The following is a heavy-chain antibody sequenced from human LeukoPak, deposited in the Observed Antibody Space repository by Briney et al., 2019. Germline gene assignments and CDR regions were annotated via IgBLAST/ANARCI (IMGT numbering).Heavy chain of an antibody. J-gene: IGHJ4*02. Sequence: SETLFLTCSVSGGSISSLYWSWIRQPPGKGLEWIGYIYYTGSTNYNPSLKSRVTMFVDMSKNQFSLRLSSVTAAATAVYYCARHRAYSSSSPFDYWGQGTLVTVSS. D-gene: IGHD6-6*01. V-gene: IGHV4-59*08. CDR1: GGSISSLY. CDR2: IYYTGST. CDR3: ARHRAYSSSSPFDY.